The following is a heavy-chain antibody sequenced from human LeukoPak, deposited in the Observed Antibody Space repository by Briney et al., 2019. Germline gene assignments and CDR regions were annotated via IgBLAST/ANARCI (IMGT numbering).Heavy chain of an antibody. D-gene: IGHD2-15*01. CDR3: ARSLGYCSGGSCSTFDP. V-gene: IGHV3-7*01. J-gene: IGHJ5*02. Sequence: PGGSLRLSCAASGFTFSSYWMSWVRQAPGKGLEGVANIKQDGSVKYYVGSVKGRFTISRDNAKNSLYLQMNSLRAEDTAVYYCARSLGYCSGGSCSTFDPWGQGTLVTVSS. CDR1: GFTFSSYW. CDR2: IKQDGSVK.